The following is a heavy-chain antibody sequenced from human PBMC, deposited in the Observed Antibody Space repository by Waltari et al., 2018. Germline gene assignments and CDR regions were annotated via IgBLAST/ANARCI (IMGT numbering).Heavy chain of an antibody. J-gene: IGHJ4*02. V-gene: IGHV3-21*06. D-gene: IGHD6-13*01. CDR1: GFSFRTST. CDR2: ISSGSSYI. CDR3: ARDGGEQRLVP. Sequence: EVQLVESGGGLVKPGGSLRLSCAASGFSFRTSTMHWVRQTPGKGLEWVSSISSGSSYIYYADSVKVRFTISRDNTKNSLYLQMNSLRAEDTAVYYCARDGGEQRLVPWGQGTLVTVSS.